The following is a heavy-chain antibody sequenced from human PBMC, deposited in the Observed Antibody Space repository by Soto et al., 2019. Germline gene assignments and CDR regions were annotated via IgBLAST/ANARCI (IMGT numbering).Heavy chain of an antibody. J-gene: IGHJ4*02. V-gene: IGHV3-15*01. CDR3: TPFATINGN. CDR1: GFTFSNSW. CDR2: IKSKVDRATT. Sequence: GGSLRLSCAASGFTFSNSWMSWVRQAPGKGLEWVGRIKSKVDRATTDYAVPVKGRFSISKDDSRNTLHLQMHSLEIVDTAVYDCTPFATINGNWGQGTLVTVSS. D-gene: IGHD2-8*01.